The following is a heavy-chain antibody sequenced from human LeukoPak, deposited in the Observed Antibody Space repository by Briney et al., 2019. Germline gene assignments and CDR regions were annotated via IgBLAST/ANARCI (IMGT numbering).Heavy chain of an antibody. CDR3: AKVNYYGDYGEIRYFDL. CDR1: GFTFSSYA. J-gene: IGHJ2*01. CDR2: ISGSGGST. Sequence: GESLKISCAASGFTFSSYAMSWVRQAPGKGLEWVSAISGSGGSTYYADSVKGRFTISRDNSKNTLYLQMNSLRAEDTAVYYCAKVNYYGDYGEIRYFDLWGRGTLVTVSS. D-gene: IGHD4-17*01. V-gene: IGHV3-23*01.